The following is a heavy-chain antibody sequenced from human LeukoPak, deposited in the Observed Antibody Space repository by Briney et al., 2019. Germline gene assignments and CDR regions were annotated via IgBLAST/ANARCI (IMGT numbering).Heavy chain of an antibody. J-gene: IGHJ4*02. Sequence: ASVKVSFKASGYTFTGYYMHWVRQAPGQGLEWMGWINPNSGGTNYAQKFQGRVTMTRDTSISTAYMELSRLRSDDTAVYYCARALVRGVIITWPDYWGQGTLVTVSS. D-gene: IGHD3-10*01. CDR3: ARALVRGVIITWPDY. CDR1: GYTFTGYY. V-gene: IGHV1-2*02. CDR2: INPNSGGT.